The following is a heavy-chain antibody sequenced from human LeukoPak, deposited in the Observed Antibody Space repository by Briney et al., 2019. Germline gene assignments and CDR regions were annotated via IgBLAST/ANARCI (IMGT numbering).Heavy chain of an antibody. CDR3: ARVGYDFWSGYLGGNWFDP. Sequence: GASVKVSCKASGGTFSSYAINWVRQATGQGLEWMGWMNPNSGNTGYAQKFQGRVTMTRNTSISTAYMELSSLRSEDTAVYYCARVGYDFWSGYLGGNWFDPWGQGTLVTVSS. V-gene: IGHV1-8*02. CDR2: MNPNSGNT. D-gene: IGHD3-3*01. J-gene: IGHJ5*02. CDR1: GGTFSSYA.